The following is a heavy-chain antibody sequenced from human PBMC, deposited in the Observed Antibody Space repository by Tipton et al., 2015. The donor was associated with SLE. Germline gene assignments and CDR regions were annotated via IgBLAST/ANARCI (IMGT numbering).Heavy chain of an antibody. CDR3: ARGAKERITLVRVRPYYFDY. Sequence: TLSLTCAVYGGSFSGYYWSWIRQPPGKGLEWIGESHQSGTTNYHPSFKSRVTISVDTSKNQFSLRLSSVTAADTAVYYCARGAKERITLVRVRPYYFDYWGQGSLVTVSS. J-gene: IGHJ4*01. CDR1: GGSFSGYY. CDR2: SHQSGTT. D-gene: IGHD3-10*01. V-gene: IGHV4-34*01.